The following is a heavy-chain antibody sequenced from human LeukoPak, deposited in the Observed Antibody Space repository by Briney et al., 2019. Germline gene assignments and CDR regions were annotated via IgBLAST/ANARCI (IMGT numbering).Heavy chain of an antibody. Sequence: PGGSLRLSCAASGFTFSKYSINWVRQAPGKGLEWVSYISASSSTIYYADSVKGRFTVSRDNAKNSLYLEMNSLRDEDTAVYYCARGYCSNSSCLDYWGQGTLVTVSS. CDR2: ISASSSTI. D-gene: IGHD2-2*01. V-gene: IGHV3-48*02. CDR3: ARGYCSNSSCLDY. J-gene: IGHJ4*02. CDR1: GFTFSKYS.